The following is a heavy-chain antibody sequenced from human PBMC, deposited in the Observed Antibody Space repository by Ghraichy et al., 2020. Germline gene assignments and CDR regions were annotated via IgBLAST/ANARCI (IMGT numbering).Heavy chain of an antibody. CDR3: ARDRSLRSGELYF. CDR2: IYYSGTT. CDR1: GASISSRNYY. Sequence: SETLSLTCTVSGASISSRNYYWAWIRQPPGQGLEWIGMIYYSGTTYYKSSLRSRITISVDTAKNQFSLKINSMTAADTGVYFCARDRSLRSGELYFWGPGTLVTVSS. J-gene: IGHJ3*01. V-gene: IGHV4-39*07. D-gene: IGHD3-3*01.